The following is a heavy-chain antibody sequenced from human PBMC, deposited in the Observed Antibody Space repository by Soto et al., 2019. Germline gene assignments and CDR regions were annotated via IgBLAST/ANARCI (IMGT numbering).Heavy chain of an antibody. CDR3: ARRHGYNYDY. CDR1: GFSFSNYD. D-gene: IGHD5-12*01. Sequence: QVQLVESGGGVVQPGSSLRLSCAASGFSFSNYDMHWVRQAPGKGLEWVALIWYDGSDKNYVDSVKGRFTISRDNSKSTPYLQMNSLRVEDTAVYYCARRHGYNYDYWGQGTLVTVSS. V-gene: IGHV3-33*01. CDR2: IWYDGSDK. J-gene: IGHJ4*02.